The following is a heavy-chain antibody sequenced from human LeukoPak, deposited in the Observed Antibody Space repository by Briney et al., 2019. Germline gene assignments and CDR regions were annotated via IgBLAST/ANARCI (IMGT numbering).Heavy chain of an antibody. Sequence: GGSLRLSCAVSGFTFSSYSMNWVRQAPGKGLEWVSFISSSSTYIYYADSVKGRFTISRDNAKNSLYLQMNSLRAEDTAVYYCAKDGGNRGGVDYWGQGTLVTVSS. D-gene: IGHD3-16*01. V-gene: IGHV3-21*04. CDR2: ISSSSTYI. CDR3: AKDGGNRGGVDY. J-gene: IGHJ4*02. CDR1: GFTFSSYS.